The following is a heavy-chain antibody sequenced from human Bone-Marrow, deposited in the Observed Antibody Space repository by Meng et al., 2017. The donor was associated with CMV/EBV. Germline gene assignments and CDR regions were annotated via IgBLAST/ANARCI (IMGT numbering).Heavy chain of an antibody. CDR1: GFTFSSYW. CDR2: IKQDGSEK. J-gene: IGHJ6*02. V-gene: IGHV3-7*03. Sequence: GESLKISCAASGFTFSSYWMSWVRQAPGKGLEWVANIKQDGSEKYYVDSVKGRFTISRDNAKNSLYLQMNSLRSEDTAVYYCARPWGRRTARYYYYGMDVWGQGTTVTVSS. CDR3: ARPWGRRTARYYYYGMDV. D-gene: IGHD3-16*01.